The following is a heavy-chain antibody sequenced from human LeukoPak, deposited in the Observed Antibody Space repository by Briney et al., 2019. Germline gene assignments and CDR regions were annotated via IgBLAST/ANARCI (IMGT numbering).Heavy chain of an antibody. CDR3: AKVTGATFYFDD. CDR1: GDKFFNYW. Sequence: GESLKISCKGSGDKFFNYWIGWVRQKPGSGLEWMGIIYPGDSDTIYSPSFQGHVTLSADKSISTAYLHWSSLRASDTAKYYCAKVTGATFYFDDWGQGTLVTVSS. V-gene: IGHV5-51*01. CDR2: IYPGDSDT. D-gene: IGHD1-14*01. J-gene: IGHJ4*02.